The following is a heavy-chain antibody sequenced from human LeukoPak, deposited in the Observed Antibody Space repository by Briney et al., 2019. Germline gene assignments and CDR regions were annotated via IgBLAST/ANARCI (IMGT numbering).Heavy chain of an antibody. J-gene: IGHJ3*02. CDR1: GGSISSGDYY. CDR2: IYYSGST. V-gene: IGHV4-30-4*08. Sequence: PSETLSLTCTVSGGSISSGDYYWSWIRQPPGKGLEWIGYIYYSGSTYYNPSLKSRATISVDTSKNQFSLKLSSVTAADTAVYYCARPIAAADLAFDIWGQGTMVTVSS. D-gene: IGHD6-13*01. CDR3: ARPIAAADLAFDI.